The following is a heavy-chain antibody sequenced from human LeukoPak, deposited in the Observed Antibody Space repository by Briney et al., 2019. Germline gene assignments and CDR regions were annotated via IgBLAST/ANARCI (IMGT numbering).Heavy chain of an antibody. V-gene: IGHV4-59*01. CDR1: GGSISSYY. J-gene: IGHJ3*02. CDR2: IYYSGST. Sequence: SETLSLTCTVSGGSISSYYWSWIRQPPGKGLERIGYIYYSGSTNYNPSLKSRVTISVDTSKNQFSLKLSSVTAADTAVYYCAREAIGRRHKYSSSWYNAFDIWGQGTMVTVSS. D-gene: IGHD6-13*01. CDR3: AREAIGRRHKYSSSWYNAFDI.